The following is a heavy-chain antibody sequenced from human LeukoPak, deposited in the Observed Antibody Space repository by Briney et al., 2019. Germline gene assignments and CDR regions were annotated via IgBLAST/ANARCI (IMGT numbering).Heavy chain of an antibody. Sequence: GGSLRLSCAASGFTFSSYAMSWVRQAPGRGLEWVSTIYSDDRTYYADSVKGRFTISRDNSKNPLFLQMNSLRAEDTAVYYCVKNYYGSGITTDYWGQGMLVTVFS. CDR1: GFTFSSYA. J-gene: IGHJ4*02. CDR3: VKNYYGSGITTDY. CDR2: IYSDDRT. V-gene: IGHV3-23*05. D-gene: IGHD3-10*01.